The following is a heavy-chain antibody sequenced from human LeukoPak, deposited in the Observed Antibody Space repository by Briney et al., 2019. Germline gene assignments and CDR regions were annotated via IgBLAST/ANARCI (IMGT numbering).Heavy chain of an antibody. CDR2: IRYDGSNK. Sequence: GGSLRLSCAASGFTFSSYGMHWVRQAPGKGLEWVAFIRYDGSNKYYADSVKGRFTISRDNSKNTLYLQMNSLRAEDTAVYYCAKRSGHNYGYFDYWGQGILVTVSS. D-gene: IGHD5-18*01. CDR1: GFTFSSYG. V-gene: IGHV3-30*02. J-gene: IGHJ4*02. CDR3: AKRSGHNYGYFDY.